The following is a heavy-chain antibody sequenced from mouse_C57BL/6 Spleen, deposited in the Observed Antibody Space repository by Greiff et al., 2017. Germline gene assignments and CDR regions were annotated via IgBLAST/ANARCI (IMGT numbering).Heavy chain of an antibody. J-gene: IGHJ3*01. CDR1: GYTFTDYY. CDR2: INPNNGGT. V-gene: IGHV1-26*01. Sequence: VQLQQSGPELVKPGASVKISCKASGYTFTDYYMNWVKQSHGKSLEWIGDINPNNGGTSYNQKFKGKATLTVDTSSSTAYMELRSLTSEDSSVYYCARPQSLRLGFAYWGQGTLVTVSA. D-gene: IGHD2-12*01. CDR3: ARPQSLRLGFAY.